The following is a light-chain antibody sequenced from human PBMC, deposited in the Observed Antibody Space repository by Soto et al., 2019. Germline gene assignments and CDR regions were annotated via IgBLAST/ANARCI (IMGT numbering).Light chain of an antibody. J-gene: IGKJ1*01. CDR1: QSISSW. CDR2: KAS. V-gene: IGKV1-5*03. Sequence: DIKMTQSPSTLSASVGDRVTITCRASQSISSWLAWYQQKPGKAPKLLIYKASSLESGVPSRFSGSGSGTDFTLTISRLQPDDFETYYCQQYNSFWTFGQGTKVEIK. CDR3: QQYNSFWT.